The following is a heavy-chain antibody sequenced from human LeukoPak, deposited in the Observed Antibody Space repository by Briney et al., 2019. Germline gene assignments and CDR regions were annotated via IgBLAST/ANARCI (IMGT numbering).Heavy chain of an antibody. CDR3: ARDRDRVQLWRRHDY. D-gene: IGHD5-18*01. J-gene: IGHJ4*02. V-gene: IGHV1-18*01. Sequence: ASVKVSCKASGYTFTSYGISWVRQAPGQGLEWMGWISAYNGNTNYAQKLQGRVTMTTDTSTSTAYMELRSLRSDDTAVYYCARDRDRVQLWRRHDYWGKGTLVTVSS. CDR1: GYTFTSYG. CDR2: ISAYNGNT.